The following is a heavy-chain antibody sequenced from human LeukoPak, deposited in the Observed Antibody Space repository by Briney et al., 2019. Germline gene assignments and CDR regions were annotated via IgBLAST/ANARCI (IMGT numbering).Heavy chain of an antibody. Sequence: PSETLSLTCTVSGASISSSSYFWGWIRQPPGKGLEWIGSIYYSGYTYYNPSLKSRVTMSVDKSKNQFSLNLSSVTAADTAVYYCARGIADPYSFDSWGQGTLVTVSS. V-gene: IGHV4-39*07. CDR2: IYYSGYT. J-gene: IGHJ4*02. CDR3: ARGIADPYSFDS. CDR1: GASISSSSYF. D-gene: IGHD6-13*01.